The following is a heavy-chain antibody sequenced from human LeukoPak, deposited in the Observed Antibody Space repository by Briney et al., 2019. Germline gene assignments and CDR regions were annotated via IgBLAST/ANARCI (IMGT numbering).Heavy chain of an antibody. CDR1: GGSFSGYY. Sequence: SETLSLTCAVYGGSFSGYYWSWIRQPPGKGLEWIGEINHSRSTNYNPSLKSRVTISVDTSKNQFSLKLSSVTAADTAVYYCARSEYYYGSGSYYSDYWGQGTLVTVSS. CDR2: INHSRST. J-gene: IGHJ4*02. D-gene: IGHD3-10*01. V-gene: IGHV4-34*01. CDR3: ARSEYYYGSGSYYSDY.